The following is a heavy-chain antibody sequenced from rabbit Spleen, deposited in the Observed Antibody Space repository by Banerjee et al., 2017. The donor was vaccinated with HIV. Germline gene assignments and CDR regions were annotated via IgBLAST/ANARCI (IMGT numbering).Heavy chain of an antibody. V-gene: IGHV1S7*01. D-gene: IGHD1-1*01. Sequence: QLEESAGGLVQPGGSLKLSCKASGFTLSSYYMNWVRQAPGKGLEWIGYIDPVFGITYYANWVNGRFSISRENAQNTVFLQMTSLTAADTATYFCARLVSNNLWGPGTLVNVS. CDR2: IDPVFGIT. CDR1: GFTLSSYY. CDR3: ARLVSNNL. J-gene: IGHJ4*01.